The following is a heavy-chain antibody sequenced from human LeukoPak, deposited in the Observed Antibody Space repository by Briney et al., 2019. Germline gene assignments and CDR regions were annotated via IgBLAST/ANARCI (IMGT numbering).Heavy chain of an antibody. J-gene: IGHJ4*02. Sequence: ASVKVSCKVSGYTLTELSMHWVRQAPGKGLEWMGGFDPEDGETIYAQKFQGRVTMTEDTSTDTAYMELSSLRSEDTAVYYCATVDYYDSSGAFDYWGQETLVTVSS. V-gene: IGHV1-24*01. D-gene: IGHD3-22*01. CDR2: FDPEDGET. CDR3: ATVDYYDSSGAFDY. CDR1: GYTLTELS.